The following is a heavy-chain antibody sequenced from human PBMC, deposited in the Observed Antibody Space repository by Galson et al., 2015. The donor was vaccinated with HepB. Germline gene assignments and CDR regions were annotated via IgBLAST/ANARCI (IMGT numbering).Heavy chain of an antibody. V-gene: IGHV1-69*10. CDR2: IIPLLGIA. D-gene: IGHD4-23*01. CDR3: TRGEWELAGIDY. CDR1: GSTFSSYT. Sequence: SVKVSCKASGSTFSSYTFGWVRQAPGQGLEWMGGIIPLLGIAEYAQNFQGRVTITADKSTSTTYMEISSLRYGDTAIYYCTRGEWELAGIDYWGQGTLVTVSS. J-gene: IGHJ4*02.